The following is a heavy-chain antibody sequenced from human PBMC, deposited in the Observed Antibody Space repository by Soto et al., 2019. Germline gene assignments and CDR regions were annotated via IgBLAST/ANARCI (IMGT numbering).Heavy chain of an antibody. Sequence: QLQLQESGPGLVKPSETLSLTCTVSGGSISSSSYWGWIRQPPGKGLEWIGSIYSIGGTYYNPSLKSRVTISVDTSKNQFSLKLSSVTGADTAVDYCRRSSRYSTDVWGQGTTVTVSS. V-gene: IGHV4-39*01. CDR3: RRSSRYSTDV. D-gene: IGHD6-13*01. CDR2: IYSIGGT. J-gene: IGHJ6*02. CDR1: GGSISSSSY.